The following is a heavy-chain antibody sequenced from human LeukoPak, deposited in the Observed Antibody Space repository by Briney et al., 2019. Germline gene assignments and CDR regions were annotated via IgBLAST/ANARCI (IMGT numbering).Heavy chain of an antibody. J-gene: IGHJ4*02. CDR3: ARDLQPFSQTTTVVDY. Sequence: GGSLRLSCAASGFTFSSYGMNWVRQAPGKGLEWVAVIWYDGSNKYYADSVKGRFTIYRDKSKNTLYLQMNSLRAEDTAVYYCARDLQPFSQTTTVVDYWGQGTLVTVSS. CDR2: IWYDGSNK. V-gene: IGHV3-33*01. D-gene: IGHD4-23*01. CDR1: GFTFSSYG.